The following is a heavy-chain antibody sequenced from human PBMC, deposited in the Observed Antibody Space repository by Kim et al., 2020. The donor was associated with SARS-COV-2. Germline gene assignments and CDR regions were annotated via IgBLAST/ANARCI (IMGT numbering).Heavy chain of an antibody. J-gene: IGHJ4*02. D-gene: IGHD2-2*01. V-gene: IGHV4-39*01. CDR3: ARHGRILVDY. CDR1: GGSISSSSYY. CDR2: IYYSGST. Sequence: SETLSLTCTVSGGSISSSSYYWGWIRQPPGKGLEWIGSIYYSGSTYYNPSLKSRVTISVDTSKNQFSLKLSSVTAADTAVYYCARHGRILVDYWGQGTLVTVSS.